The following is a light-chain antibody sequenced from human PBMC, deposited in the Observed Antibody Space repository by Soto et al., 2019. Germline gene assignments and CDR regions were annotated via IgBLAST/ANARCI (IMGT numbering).Light chain of an antibody. CDR1: QSVSSTY. CDR3: QVYGTSPLYT. V-gene: IGKV3-20*01. Sequence: EIVLTQSPGTLSLSPGERATLSCRASQSVSSTYLAWYQQKTGQAPRLLIYGASSRATGIPERFSGSGSGTDFTLTISSLEPEDFAVYYCQVYGTSPLYTFGQGTKLEIK. J-gene: IGKJ2*01. CDR2: GAS.